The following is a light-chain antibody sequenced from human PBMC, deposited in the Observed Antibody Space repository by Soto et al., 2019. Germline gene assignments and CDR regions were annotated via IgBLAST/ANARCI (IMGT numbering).Light chain of an antibody. CDR1: QRLLQRNGYNY. CDR3: MQPLHTPWT. J-gene: IGKJ1*01. V-gene: IGKV2-28*01. CDR2: TTS. Sequence: DIVLTQSPLSLPVSPGEPASISSRSSQRLLQRNGYNYLDWFVQKPGQSPQLLIYTTSNRSPGFPDRFSGSGSGTDFTLKISRVGAEEVGVYYCMQPLHTPWTFGQGTKVYIK.